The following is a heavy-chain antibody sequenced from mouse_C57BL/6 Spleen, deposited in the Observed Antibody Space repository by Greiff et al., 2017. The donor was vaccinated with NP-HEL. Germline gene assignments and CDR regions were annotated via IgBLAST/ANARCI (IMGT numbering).Heavy chain of an antibody. CDR2: INPSTGGT. CDR1: GYTFTSYW. J-gene: IGHJ2*01. Sequence: QVQLQQPGTELVKPGASVKLSCKASGYTFTSYWMHWVKQRPGQGLEWIGNINPSTGGTNYNEKFQGTATLTVDKSSSTAYMQLSSLKSEDSAVYYCARESNYGKYYFDYWGQGTTLTGSS. D-gene: IGHD2-5*01. V-gene: IGHV1-53*01. CDR3: ARESNYGKYYFDY.